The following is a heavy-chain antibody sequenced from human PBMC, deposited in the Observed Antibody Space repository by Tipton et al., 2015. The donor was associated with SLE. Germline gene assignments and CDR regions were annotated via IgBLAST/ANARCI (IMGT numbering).Heavy chain of an antibody. D-gene: IGHD3-3*01. Sequence: TLSLTCTVSGGSISSYYWSWIRQPPGKGLEWIGYIYYSGSTYYTPSLKSRVTISVDTSKNQFSLKLSSVTAADTAVYYCARTDYDFWSGFNYYFDYWGQGTLVTVSS. CDR1: GGSISSYY. CDR2: IYYSGST. CDR3: ARTDYDFWSGFNYYFDY. V-gene: IGHV4-59*08. J-gene: IGHJ4*02.